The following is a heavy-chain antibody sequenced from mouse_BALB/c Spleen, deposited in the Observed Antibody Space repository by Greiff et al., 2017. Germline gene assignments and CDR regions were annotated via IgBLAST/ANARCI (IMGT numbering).Heavy chain of an antibody. J-gene: IGHJ3*01. V-gene: IGHV3-2*02. Sequence: EVKVEESGPGLVKPSQSLSLTCTVTGYSITSDYAWNWIRQFPGNKLEWMGYISYSGSTSYNPSLKSRISITRDTSKNQFFLQLNSVTTEDTATYYCASVYYDYDGFAYWGQGTLVTVSA. CDR3: ASVYYDYDGFAY. D-gene: IGHD2-4*01. CDR2: ISYSGST. CDR1: GYSITSDYA.